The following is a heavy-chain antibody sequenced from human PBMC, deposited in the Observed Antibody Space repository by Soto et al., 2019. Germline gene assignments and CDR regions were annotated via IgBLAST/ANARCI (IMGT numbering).Heavy chain of an antibody. D-gene: IGHD4-17*01. CDR1: GFTFSSYA. Sequence: QVQLVESGGGVVQPGRSLRLSCAASGFTFSSYAMHWVRQAPGNGLEWVAVVSYDGSNKYYADSVKGRFTISRDHSKHTLYLRMNSVRAEDTAVYYCAREVGDYGDYPLGYWGQGTLVTVSS. J-gene: IGHJ4*02. CDR3: AREVGDYGDYPLGY. V-gene: IGHV3-30-3*01. CDR2: VSYDGSNK.